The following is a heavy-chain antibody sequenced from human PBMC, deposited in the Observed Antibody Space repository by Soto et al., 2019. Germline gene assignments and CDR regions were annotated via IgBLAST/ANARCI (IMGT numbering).Heavy chain of an antibody. CDR1: GGTFSSYA. V-gene: IGHV1-69*01. D-gene: IGHD3-16*01. J-gene: IGHJ6*02. CDR3: ARDRSRIMITFAGVPNGTDV. Sequence: QVQLVQSGAEVKKPGSSVKVSCKASGGTFSSYAISWVRQAPGQGLEWMGGVIPIFGTANYAQKFQGRVTITADESTSTAYMQLSSLRSEDTAVYYCARDRSRIMITFAGVPNGTDVWRQGTTLTVSS. CDR2: VIPIFGTA.